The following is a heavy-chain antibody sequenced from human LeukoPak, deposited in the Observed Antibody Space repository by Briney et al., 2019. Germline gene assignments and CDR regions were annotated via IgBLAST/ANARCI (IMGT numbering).Heavy chain of an antibody. D-gene: IGHD6-19*01. V-gene: IGHV4-39*01. CDR2: IYYSGST. CDR3: TRHVRKRGIAVAGTPGWFDP. CDR1: AVSISSSSYS. J-gene: IGHJ5*02. Sequence: PSETLSLTCTVSAVSISSSSYSWGGIRQPPGKGLEWIGSIYYSGSTYDNPALKRRITIAVDTDKNQFSLNLSSVPAADTAVYYCTRHVRKRGIAVAGTPGWFDPWGQGTLVTVSS.